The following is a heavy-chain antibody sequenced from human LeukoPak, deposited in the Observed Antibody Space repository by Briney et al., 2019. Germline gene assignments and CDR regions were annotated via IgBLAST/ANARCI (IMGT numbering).Heavy chain of an antibody. V-gene: IGHV4-59*01. D-gene: IGHD2-15*01. Sequence: SETLSRNCTVSGGSISRYYWNWLRQPPGKGLEWIWYISYSGSTNYNPSLKSRVTISVDTSESQFSLRLSSVTAADTAVYYCARDRMRQYAFDIWGQGTMVTVSS. J-gene: IGHJ3*02. CDR2: ISYSGST. CDR1: GGSISRYY. CDR3: ARDRMRQYAFDI.